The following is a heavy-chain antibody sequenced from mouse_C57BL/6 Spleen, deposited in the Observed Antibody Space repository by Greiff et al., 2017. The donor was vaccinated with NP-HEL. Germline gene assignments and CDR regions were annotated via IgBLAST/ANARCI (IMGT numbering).Heavy chain of an antibody. CDR1: GYAFSSSW. J-gene: IGHJ4*01. CDR2: IYPGDGDT. Sequence: QVQLQQSGPELVKPGASVKISCKASGYAFSSSWMNWVKQRPGKGLEWIGRIYPGDGDTNYNGKFKGKATLTADKSSSTAYMQLSSLTSEDSAVYFCARGGIGMDYWGQGTSVTVSS. CDR3: ARGGIGMDY. V-gene: IGHV1-82*01.